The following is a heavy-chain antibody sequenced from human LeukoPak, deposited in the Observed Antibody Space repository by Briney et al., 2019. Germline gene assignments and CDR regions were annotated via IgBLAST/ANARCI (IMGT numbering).Heavy chain of an antibody. V-gene: IGHV1-46*01. Sequence: ASVKVSCKASGYTFTSYYMYWLRQAPGQGLEWMGIINPSGDNTNYAQKFKGRVTMTRDTSTTTVYMELSSLRSEDTAVYYCARGPHRRTYDRDNWFDPWGQGTLVTVSS. CDR2: INPSGDNT. CDR3: ARGPHRRTYDRDNWFDP. CDR1: GYTFTSYY. J-gene: IGHJ5*02. D-gene: IGHD3-3*01.